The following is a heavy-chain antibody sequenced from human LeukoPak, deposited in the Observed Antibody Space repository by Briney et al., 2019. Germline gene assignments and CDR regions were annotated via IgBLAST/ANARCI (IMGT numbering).Heavy chain of an antibody. CDR1: GYSFTSYW. CDR2: IYPGDSDT. Sequence: GESLKISCKGSGYSFTSYWIGWMRQMPGKGLEWMGIIYPGDSDTRYSPSFQGQVTTSADKSISTAYLQWSSLKASDTAMYYCARRSDLSSSWFFDYWGQGTLVTVSS. V-gene: IGHV5-51*01. J-gene: IGHJ4*02. CDR3: ARRSDLSSSWFFDY. D-gene: IGHD6-13*01.